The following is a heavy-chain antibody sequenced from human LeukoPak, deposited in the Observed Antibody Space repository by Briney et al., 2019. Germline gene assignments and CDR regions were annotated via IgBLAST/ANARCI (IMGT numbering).Heavy chain of an antibody. CDR2: ISTNTGIP. V-gene: IGHV7-4-1*02. Sequence: ASVKVSCKASGYTFTNYAMNWVRQAPGQGLEWMGWISTNTGIPTYAQGFTGRFVFSLDTSVSTAYLQISSLKAADTALYYCARVKRAVTSTGEAFDFWGLGTMVTVSS. J-gene: IGHJ3*01. CDR1: GYTFTNYA. D-gene: IGHD6-19*01. CDR3: ARVKRAVTSTGEAFDF.